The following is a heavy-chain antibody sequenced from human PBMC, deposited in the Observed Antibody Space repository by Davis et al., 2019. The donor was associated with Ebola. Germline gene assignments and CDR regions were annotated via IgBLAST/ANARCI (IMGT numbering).Heavy chain of an antibody. D-gene: IGHD6-13*01. J-gene: IGHJ1*01. V-gene: IGHV3-30*03. CDR2: ISYDGRNK. CDR3: ARDRHSSSWKYFQH. Sequence: GGSLRLSCGTSGFIFRNYVMSWVRQAPGKGLEWVALISYDGRNKYYADSVKGRFTISRDNSKNTLYLQMNSLRAEDTAVYYCARDRHSSSWKYFQHWGQGTLVTVSS. CDR1: GFIFRNYV.